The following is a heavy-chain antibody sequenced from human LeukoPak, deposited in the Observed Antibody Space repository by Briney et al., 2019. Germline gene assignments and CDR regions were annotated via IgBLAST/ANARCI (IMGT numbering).Heavy chain of an antibody. Sequence: GGSLRLSCTASGFTFGDYAMSWVRQAPGKGLEWVGFIRSKAYGGTTEYAASVKGRFTISRDDSKSIAYLQLNSLKTEDTAVYYCTRVRSSWYYFDYWGQGTLVTVSS. D-gene: IGHD6-13*01. V-gene: IGHV3-49*04. CDR3: TRVRSSWYYFDY. CDR2: IRSKAYGGTT. J-gene: IGHJ4*02. CDR1: GFTFGDYA.